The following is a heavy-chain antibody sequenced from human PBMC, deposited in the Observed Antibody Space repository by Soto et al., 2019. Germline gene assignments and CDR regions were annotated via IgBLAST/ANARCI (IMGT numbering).Heavy chain of an antibody. D-gene: IGHD3-16*01. CDR1: GDTFSGYP. CDR3: ARDGGFWELQY. CDR2: IIPVFGTT. J-gene: IGHJ4*02. V-gene: IGHV1-69*18. Sequence: VQLVQSGAELKKPGSSVKVSCKASGDTFSGYPINWLRQAPGEGLEWMGRIIPVFGTTNDAQRFEGRVTFTADASTNTAYMELRALLSDDTAVYYCARDGGFWELQYWGPGTLVTGSS.